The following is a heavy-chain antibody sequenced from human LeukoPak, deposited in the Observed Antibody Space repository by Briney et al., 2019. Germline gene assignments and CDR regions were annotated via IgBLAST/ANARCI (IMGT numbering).Heavy chain of an antibody. D-gene: IGHD1-26*01. V-gene: IGHV4-59*12. CDR2: IYHSGST. CDR1: GGSISSYY. Sequence: PSETLSLTCTVSGGSISSYYWSWIRQPPGKGLEWIGYIYHSGSTYYNPSLKSRVTISVDRSKNQFSLKLSSVTAADTAVYYCARAAGRVGATTDYWGQGTLVTVSS. CDR3: ARAAGRVGATTDY. J-gene: IGHJ4*02.